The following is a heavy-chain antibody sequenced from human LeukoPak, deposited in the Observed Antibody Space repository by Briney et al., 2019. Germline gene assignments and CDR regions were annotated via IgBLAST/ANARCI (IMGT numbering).Heavy chain of an antibody. Sequence: PSETLSLTCTVSGGSISSHFWSWIRQPPGKGLEWIGYIYNSGSTNYNPSLKSRVTISIDTSKNQFSLKLSSVTAADTAVYYCARVGWNYEYYSDYWGQGTLVTVSS. J-gene: IGHJ4*02. CDR1: GGSISSHF. V-gene: IGHV4-59*11. CDR3: ARVGWNYEYYSDY. CDR2: IYNSGST. D-gene: IGHD1-7*01.